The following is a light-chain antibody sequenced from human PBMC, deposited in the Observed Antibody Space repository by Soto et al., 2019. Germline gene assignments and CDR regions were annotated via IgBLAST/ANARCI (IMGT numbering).Light chain of an antibody. V-gene: IGLV2-14*01. Sequence: QSALTQPGSVSGSPGQSITISCTGTSSDVGGYNHVSWYQQHPGKAPKLIIYEVRNRPSGVSNRLSGSKSGNTASLTISGLQADDEADYYCCSYTSSSIRVFGGGTKLTVL. J-gene: IGLJ3*02. CDR3: CSYTSSSIRV. CDR1: SSDVGGYNH. CDR2: EVR.